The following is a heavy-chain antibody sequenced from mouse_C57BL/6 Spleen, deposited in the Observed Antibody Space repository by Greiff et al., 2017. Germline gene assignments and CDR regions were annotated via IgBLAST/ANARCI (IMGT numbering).Heavy chain of an antibody. J-gene: IGHJ2*01. CDR1: GFTFSSYA. CDR3: ARDKSNYDYFDY. Sequence: EVQLVESGGGLVKPGGSLKFSCAASGFTFSSYAMSWVRQTPEKRLEWVATISDGGSSTYYPANVKGRFTISRDKAKNNLYLQMSHLKSEDTAMYYCARDKSNYDYFDYWGQGTTRTVSS. V-gene: IGHV5-4*01. D-gene: IGHD2-5*01. CDR2: ISDGGSST.